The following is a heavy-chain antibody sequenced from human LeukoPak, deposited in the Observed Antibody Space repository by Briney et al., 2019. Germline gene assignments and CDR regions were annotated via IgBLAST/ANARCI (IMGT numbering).Heavy chain of an antibody. Sequence: GGSLRLSCAASGSTFSDYDMHWVRQATGKGLEWVSAIGTAGDTYYTGSVKGRFTISRENAKNSLYLQMNSLRAGDTAVYYGARVAKERVGGVYYFDYWGQGTLVTVSS. CDR2: IGTAGDT. J-gene: IGHJ4*02. V-gene: IGHV3-13*01. CDR3: ARVAKERVGGVYYFDY. CDR1: GSTFSDYD. D-gene: IGHD1-1*01.